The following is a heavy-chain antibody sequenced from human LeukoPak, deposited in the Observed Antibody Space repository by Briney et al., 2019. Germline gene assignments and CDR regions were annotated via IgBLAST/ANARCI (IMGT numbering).Heavy chain of an antibody. D-gene: IGHD2-8*02. V-gene: IGHV3-7*04. CDR1: GFTFSTYW. CDR3: ARVPSIHTGGSPNWIDP. CDR2: IKPDGSEK. J-gene: IGHJ5*02. Sequence: GGSLRLSCAASGFTFSTYWMSWVRQAPGKGLEWVASIKPDGSEKYYVPSVRGRFAISRDNVKNSLSLQMNSVSVEDTAVYYCARVPSIHTGGSPNWIDPWGQGTLVTVSS.